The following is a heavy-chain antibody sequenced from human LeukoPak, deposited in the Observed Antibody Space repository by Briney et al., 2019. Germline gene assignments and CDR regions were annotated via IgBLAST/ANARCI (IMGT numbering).Heavy chain of an antibody. Sequence: PAGGSLRLSCAASGFTFSSYAMSWVRQAPGKGLEWLSAIGGSGGSTYYADSVTGRVTISRDNYTKPLYMQINSLRAEDTAVYYCATSSVVVTAIPYYFDYWGQGTLVTVSS. CDR1: GFTFSSYA. V-gene: IGHV3-23*01. J-gene: IGHJ4*02. CDR3: ATSSVVVTAIPYYFDY. D-gene: IGHD2-21*02. CDR2: IGGSGGST.